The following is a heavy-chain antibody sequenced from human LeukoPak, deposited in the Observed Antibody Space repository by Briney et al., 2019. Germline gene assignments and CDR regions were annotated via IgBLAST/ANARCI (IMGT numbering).Heavy chain of an antibody. CDR2: ISYDGSDK. D-gene: IGHD4-17*01. CDR1: GFSFSGNG. V-gene: IGHV3-30*03. J-gene: IGHJ1*01. Sequence: GRSLRLSCAASGFSFSGNGMHWVRQAPGKGLEWVAVISYDGSDKYHADSVKGRFTISRDNSKNTLYLQMNSLRAEDTAVYFCASTVTSNKVQHWGQGTLVTVSS. CDR3: ASTVTSNKVQH.